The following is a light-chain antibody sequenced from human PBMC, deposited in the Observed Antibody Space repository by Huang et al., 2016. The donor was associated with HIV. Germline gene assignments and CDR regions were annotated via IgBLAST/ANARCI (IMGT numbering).Light chain of an antibody. CDR3: QHYNNWPPV. V-gene: IGKV3-15*01. Sequence: EIVMTQSPATLSVSPGERVTLSCRASQSVSSNLAWYQQKPGQAPRLLIYGASTRVTGVPARFSGSGSGTEFTLTISSLQSEDFAVYYCQHYNNWPPVFGGGTKVEIK. CDR1: QSVSSN. J-gene: IGKJ4*01. CDR2: GAS.